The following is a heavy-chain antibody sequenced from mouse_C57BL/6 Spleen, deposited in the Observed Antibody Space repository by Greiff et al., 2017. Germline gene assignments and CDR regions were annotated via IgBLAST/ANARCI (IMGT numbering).Heavy chain of an antibody. V-gene: IGHV1-82*01. D-gene: IGHD1-1*01. CDR3: ARGNGSTYDWFAY. Sequence: QVQLQQSGPELVKPGASVKISCKASGYAFSSSWMNWVKQRPGKGLEWIGRIYPGDGDTNYNGKFKGKATLTADKSSSTAYMHLSSLTSEDSAVYFCARGNGSTYDWFAYWGQGTLVTVSA. CDR1: GYAFSSSW. CDR2: IYPGDGDT. J-gene: IGHJ3*01.